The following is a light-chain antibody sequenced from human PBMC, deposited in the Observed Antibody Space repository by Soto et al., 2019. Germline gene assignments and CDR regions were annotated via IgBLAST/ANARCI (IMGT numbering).Light chain of an antibody. V-gene: IGLV2-14*01. J-gene: IGLJ1*01. CDR1: FSDVGGYNY. Sequence: QSALTQPASVAGSPGQSITISFTGTFSDVGGYNYVSWYQQHPGKAPKLIIYEVSNRPSGVSNRFSGSKSGHTASLTISGLQSEDEADYFCTSYTSDTTLDVFGTGTKLTVL. CDR2: EVS. CDR3: TSYTSDTTLDV.